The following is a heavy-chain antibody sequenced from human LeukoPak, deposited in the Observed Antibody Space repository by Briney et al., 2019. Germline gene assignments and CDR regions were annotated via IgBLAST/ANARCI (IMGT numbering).Heavy chain of an antibody. CDR3: ARHPGKVTNDWYFDL. V-gene: IGHV1-2*02. CDR1: GYSFTGYY. J-gene: IGHJ2*01. Sequence: GSMKVSCKASGYSFTGYYMHWVRQAPGQGLEWMGWINPNSGGTNYAQKFQGRVTMTRDTSITTAYMELSRLSSDDTAVYYCARHPGKVTNDWYFDLWGRGTLVTVSS. CDR2: INPNSGGT. D-gene: IGHD4-23*01.